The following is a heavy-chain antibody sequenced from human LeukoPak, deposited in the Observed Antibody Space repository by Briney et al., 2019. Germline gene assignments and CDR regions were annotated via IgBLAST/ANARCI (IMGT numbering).Heavy chain of an antibody. Sequence: GESLKISCKGSGYSFANCWIGWVRQMPGKGLEWMGIIYPDDSDTRYSPSLQGQVTISADKSISTAYLQWSSLKASDTAMYYCTRQYYASGTYYNIGYWGQGTLVTVSS. V-gene: IGHV5-51*01. CDR2: IYPDDSDT. D-gene: IGHD3-10*01. J-gene: IGHJ4*02. CDR1: GYSFANCW. CDR3: TRQYYASGTYYNIGY.